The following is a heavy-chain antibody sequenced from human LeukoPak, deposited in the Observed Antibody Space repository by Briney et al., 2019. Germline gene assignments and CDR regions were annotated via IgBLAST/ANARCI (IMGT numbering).Heavy chain of an antibody. D-gene: IGHD6-19*01. Sequence: PSQTLSLTCTVSGGSISSSYWSWVRQPPGKGLEWIGYIDNSGSTNYNPPLKSRVTISLDTPTSQFSLKLSSVTAADTAVYYCASAPLDSGGSGWSIYYFYAMDVWGQGTTVTVSS. CDR3: ASAPLDSGGSGWSIYYFYAMDV. J-gene: IGHJ6*02. CDR1: GGSISSSY. CDR2: IDNSGST. V-gene: IGHV4-59*01.